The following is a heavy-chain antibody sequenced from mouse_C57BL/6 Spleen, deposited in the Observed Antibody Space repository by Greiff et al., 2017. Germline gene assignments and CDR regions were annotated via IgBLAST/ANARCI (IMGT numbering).Heavy chain of an antibody. CDR2: IYPGDGDT. CDR3: ARSGPYDYGYFDV. J-gene: IGHJ1*03. V-gene: IGHV1-80*01. CDR1: GYAFSSYW. Sequence: VQLQQSGAELVKPGASVKISCKASGYAFSSYWMNWVKQRPGKGLEWIGQIYPGDGDTNYNGKFKGKATLTADKSSSTAYMQLSSLTSEDSAVYFCARSGPYDYGYFDVWGTGTTVTVSS. D-gene: IGHD2-3*01.